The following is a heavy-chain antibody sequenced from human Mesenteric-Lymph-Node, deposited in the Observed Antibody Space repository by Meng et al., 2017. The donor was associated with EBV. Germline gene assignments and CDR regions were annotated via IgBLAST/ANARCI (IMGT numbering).Heavy chain of an antibody. CDR1: GFSLSTRGVL. CDR2: VYWDDDK. CDR3: AGWSARLEY. Sequence: QTTLKEAGPTLVNPTQTLTLTCTFSGFSLSTRGVLVGWIRQPPGQALEWLALVYWDDDKRYSPSLKSRLSITKNTSKNQVVLTMADMDPVDTGTYYCAGWSARLEYWGPGTLVTVSS. D-gene: IGHD3-3*01. J-gene: IGHJ4*02. V-gene: IGHV2-5*02.